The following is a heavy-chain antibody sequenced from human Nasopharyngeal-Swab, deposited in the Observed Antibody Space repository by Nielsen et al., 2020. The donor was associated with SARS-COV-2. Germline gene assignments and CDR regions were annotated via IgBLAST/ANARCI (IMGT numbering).Heavy chain of an antibody. CDR3: ARSHIVAATDAFDI. V-gene: IGHV1-2*04. CDR1: GYTFTGYY. J-gene: IGHJ3*02. Sequence: SVKVSCKASGYTFTGYYMHWVRQAPGQGLEWMGWINPNSGGTNYAQKFQGWVTMTRDTSISTAYMELSRLRSDDTAVYYCARSHIVAATDAFDIWGQGTMVTVSS. CDR2: INPNSGGT. D-gene: IGHD2-21*02.